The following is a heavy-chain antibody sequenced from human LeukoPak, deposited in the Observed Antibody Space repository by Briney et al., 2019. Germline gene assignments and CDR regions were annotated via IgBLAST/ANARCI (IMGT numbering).Heavy chain of an antibody. CDR1: GFTFSSYW. Sequence: PGGSLRLSCAASGFTFSSYWMHWVRQAPGRGLVWVSRINSDGSSTSYADSVKGRFTISRDNAKNTLYLQMNSLRAEDTAVYCCARGGYSYGLYYFDYWGQGTLVTVSS. D-gene: IGHD5-18*01. CDR2: INSDGSST. CDR3: ARGGYSYGLYYFDY. J-gene: IGHJ4*02. V-gene: IGHV3-74*01.